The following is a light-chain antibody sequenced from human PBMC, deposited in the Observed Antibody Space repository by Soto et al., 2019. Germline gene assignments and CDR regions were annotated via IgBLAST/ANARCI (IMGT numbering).Light chain of an antibody. CDR3: PQYGSSPYT. CDR2: GVS. J-gene: IGKJ2*01. Sequence: EIVLTQAPGTLFVSPVERATLSCRASQSVSSSFLAWYQQKPGQTPRLLIYGVSNRATGIPDRFSGNGSGTDFTLTISRLEPEDFAMYYCPQYGSSPYTFGQGTQLEI. V-gene: IGKV3-20*01. CDR1: QSVSSSF.